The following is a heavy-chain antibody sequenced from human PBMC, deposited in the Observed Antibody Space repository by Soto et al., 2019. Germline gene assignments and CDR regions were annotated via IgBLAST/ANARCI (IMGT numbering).Heavy chain of an antibody. CDR3: AASYCTNGVCYPRNYYYYMDF. CDR1: GGSISSGGYY. CDR2: IYYSGST. V-gene: IGHV4-31*03. Sequence: QVQLQESGPGLVKPSQTLSRTCTVSGGSISSGGYYWSWIRQHPGKGLEWIGYIYYSGSTYYNPSLKSRVTISVDTSKNQFSLKLSSVTAADTAVYYCAASYCTNGVCYPRNYYYYMDFWGKGTTVTVSS. D-gene: IGHD2-8*01. J-gene: IGHJ6*03.